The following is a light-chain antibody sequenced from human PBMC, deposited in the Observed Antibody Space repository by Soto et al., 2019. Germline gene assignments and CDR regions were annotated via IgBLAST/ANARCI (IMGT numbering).Light chain of an antibody. CDR2: DVS. CDR3: SSYTSSSTYWV. Sequence: QSALTQPASVSGSPGQWITISCTGTSSDVGGYNYVSWYQQHPGKAPKLMIYDVSNRPSGVSNRFSGSKSGNTASLTISGLQAEDEADYYCSSYTSSSTYWVFGGGTQLTVL. CDR1: SSDVGGYNY. J-gene: IGLJ3*02. V-gene: IGLV2-14*01.